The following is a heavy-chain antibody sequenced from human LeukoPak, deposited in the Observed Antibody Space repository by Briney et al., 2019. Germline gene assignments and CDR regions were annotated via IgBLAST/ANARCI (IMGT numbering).Heavy chain of an antibody. CDR2: INPNSGDT. J-gene: IGHJ4*02. Sequence: ASVKVSCKASGYTFTGYYIHWVRQAPGQGLEWMGWINPNSGDTNYAQKFQGRVTMTRDASINTAYMELSRLRSDDTAVYYCARDIGSGSYYWGQGTLVTVSS. CDR3: ARDIGSGSYY. CDR1: GYTFTGYY. V-gene: IGHV1-2*02. D-gene: IGHD3-10*01.